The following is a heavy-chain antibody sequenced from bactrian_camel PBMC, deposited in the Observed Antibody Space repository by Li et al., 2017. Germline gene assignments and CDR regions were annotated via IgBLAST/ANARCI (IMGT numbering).Heavy chain of an antibody. J-gene: IGHJ4*01. CDR2: IFTSDDST. Sequence: QLVESGGGSVDAGGSLRLSCAASGYSSIVNCMGWYRQGIGEEREGVAAIFTSDDSTYYTDSVKGRFTISRENDKNTVYLQMNNLKPEDTAIYYCVDDCYGSRYYLARRTNVWGQGTQVTVS. CDR3: VDDCYGSRYYLARRTNV. D-gene: IGHD6*01. V-gene: IGHV3S53*01. CDR1: GYSSIVNC.